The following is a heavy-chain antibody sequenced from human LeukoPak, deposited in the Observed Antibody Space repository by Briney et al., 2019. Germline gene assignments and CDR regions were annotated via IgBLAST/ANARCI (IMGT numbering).Heavy chain of an antibody. Sequence: RGSLRLSCVASGFPFSSYWMTWVRQAPGKGLEWVANIKQDGSKKSYVDSVKGRFTISRDNAKNSLYLQMNSLRAEDTAIYYCTRVGYIDEGIDYWGQGTLVTVSS. D-gene: IGHD5-24*01. CDR3: TRVGYIDEGIDY. J-gene: IGHJ4*02. V-gene: IGHV3-7*04. CDR2: IKQDGSKK. CDR1: GFPFSSYW.